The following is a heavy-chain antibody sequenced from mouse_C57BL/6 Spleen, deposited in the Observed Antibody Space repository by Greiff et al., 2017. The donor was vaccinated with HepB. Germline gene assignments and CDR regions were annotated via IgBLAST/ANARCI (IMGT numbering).Heavy chain of an antibody. J-gene: IGHJ4*01. Sequence: EVMLVESGGGLVKPGGSLKLSCAASGFTFSDYGMHWVRQAPEKGLEWVAYISSGSSTIYYADTVKVRFTISRDNAKYTLFLQMPSLRSEDTAMYYCARDYYDSSPYALAYWGQGTSVTVSS. D-gene: IGHD1-1*01. CDR2: ISSGSSTI. CDR1: GFTFSDYG. V-gene: IGHV5-17*01. CDR3: ARDYYDSSPYALAY.